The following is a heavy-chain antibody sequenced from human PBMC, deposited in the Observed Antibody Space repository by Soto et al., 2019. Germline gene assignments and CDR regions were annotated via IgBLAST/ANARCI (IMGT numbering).Heavy chain of an antibody. CDR2: ISGSGGST. D-gene: IGHD3-22*01. CDR1: GFTFSSYA. CDR3: ANSVSSGFPYYFDY. J-gene: IGHJ4*02. V-gene: IGHV3-23*01. Sequence: GSLRLSCAASGFTFSSYAMSWVRQAPGKGLEWVSAISGSGGSTYYADSVKGRFTISRDNSKNTLCLQMNSLRAEDTAVYYCANSVSSGFPYYFDYWGQGTLVTVSS.